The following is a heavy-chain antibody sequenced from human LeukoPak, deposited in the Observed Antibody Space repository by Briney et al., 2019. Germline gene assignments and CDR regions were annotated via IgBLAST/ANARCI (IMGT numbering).Heavy chain of an antibody. V-gene: IGHV4-34*01. Sequence: SETLSHTCAVYGGSFSGYYWSWIRQPPGKGLEWIGEINHSGSTNYNPSLKSQVTISVDTSKNQFSLKLSSVTAADTAVYYCARRVQRLPYYYGSGSSPPFDYWGQGTLVTVSS. CDR3: ARRVQRLPYYYGSGSSPPFDY. D-gene: IGHD3-10*01. J-gene: IGHJ4*02. CDR1: GGSFSGYY. CDR2: INHSGST.